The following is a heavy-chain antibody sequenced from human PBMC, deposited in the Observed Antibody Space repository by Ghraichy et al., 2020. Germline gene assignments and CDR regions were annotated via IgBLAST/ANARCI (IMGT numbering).Heavy chain of an antibody. CDR2: IYTSGST. Sequence: SETLSLTCTVSGGSISSGSYYWSWIRQPAGKGLEWIGRIYTSGSTNYNPSLKSRVTMSVDTSKNQFSLKLSSVTAADTAVYYCARGGSYSYYYYYYMDVWGKGTTVTVSS. D-gene: IGHD1-26*01. CDR3: ARGGSYSYYYYYYMDV. V-gene: IGHV4-61*02. J-gene: IGHJ6*03. CDR1: GGSISSGSYY.